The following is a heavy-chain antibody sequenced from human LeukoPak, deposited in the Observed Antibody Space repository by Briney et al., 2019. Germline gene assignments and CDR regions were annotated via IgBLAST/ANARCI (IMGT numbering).Heavy chain of an antibody. CDR3: GGDRGYSGDY. CDR2: INSDGSTT. Sequence: PGGSLRLSCAASGFTFKSHWMHWVRQAPGKGLVWVSYINSDGSTTTYADSVRGRFTISRDNAKNTLYLQMNNLRAVDTAVYYCGGDRGYSGDYWGQGTLVTVSS. V-gene: IGHV3-74*01. J-gene: IGHJ4*02. CDR1: GFTFKSHW. D-gene: IGHD1-26*01.